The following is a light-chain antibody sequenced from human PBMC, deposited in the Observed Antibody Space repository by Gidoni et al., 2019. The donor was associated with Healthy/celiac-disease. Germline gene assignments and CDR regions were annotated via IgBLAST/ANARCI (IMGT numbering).Light chain of an antibody. Sequence: DIQMTQSPSSLSASVGDRVTITCRASQSISSYLNWYQQKPGKAPKLLIYAASSLQSGVPSRFSGSGAGTDFNLTMSRVQPEDCATYYCQQRYSTPQTFGQGTKLEIK. CDR2: AAS. CDR3: QQRYSTPQT. CDR1: QSISSY. J-gene: IGKJ2*01. V-gene: IGKV1-39*01.